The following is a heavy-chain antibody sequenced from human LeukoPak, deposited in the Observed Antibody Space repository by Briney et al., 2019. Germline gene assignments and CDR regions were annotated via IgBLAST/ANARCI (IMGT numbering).Heavy chain of an antibody. D-gene: IGHD6-19*01. V-gene: IGHV5-51*01. CDR1: GYSFTSYW. CDR2: IYPGDSDT. CDR3: ARQGGAVAGTGRDFDY. Sequence: GESLKISFKGSGYSFTSYWIGWVRQMPGKGLEWMGIIYPGDSDTRYSPSFQGQVTISADKSISTAYLQWSSLKASDTAMYYCARQGGAVAGTGRDFDYWGQGTLVTVSS. J-gene: IGHJ4*02.